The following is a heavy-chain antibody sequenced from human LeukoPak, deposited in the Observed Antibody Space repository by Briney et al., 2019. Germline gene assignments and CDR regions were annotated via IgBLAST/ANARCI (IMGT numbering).Heavy chain of an antibody. J-gene: IGHJ4*02. V-gene: IGHV1-69*13. CDR2: IIPIFGTA. CDR1: GGTFSIYA. Sequence: ASVNVSCKASGGTFSIYAISWVRQAPGQGLEWMGGIIPIFGTANYAQKFQGRVTITADESTSTAYMELSSLRSEDTAVYYCARISGYSYGFDYWGQGTLVTVSS. CDR3: ARISGYSYGFDY. D-gene: IGHD5-18*01.